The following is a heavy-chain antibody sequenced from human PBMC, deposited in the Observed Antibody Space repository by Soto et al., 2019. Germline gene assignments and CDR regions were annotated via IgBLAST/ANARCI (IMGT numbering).Heavy chain of an antibody. CDR1: GFTFSTYA. CDR2: ISGSGGST. D-gene: IGHD1-26*01. J-gene: IGHJ6*03. Sequence: GGSLRLSCAASGFTFSTYAMSWVRQAPGKGLEWVSAISGSGGSTDYADSVKGRFTISRDNSKNTLYLQMNSLRAEDTAVYYCAKDVVVGATSYYYYMDVWGKGTTVTVSS. V-gene: IGHV3-23*01. CDR3: AKDVVVGATSYYYYMDV.